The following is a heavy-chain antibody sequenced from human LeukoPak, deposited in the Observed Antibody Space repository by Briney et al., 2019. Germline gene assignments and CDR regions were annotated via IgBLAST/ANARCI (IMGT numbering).Heavy chain of an antibody. CDR1: GYTFTGYY. J-gene: IGHJ3*02. V-gene: IGHV1-2*02. CDR2: INPNSGGT. Sequence: ASVKVSCKASGYTFTGYYMHWVRQAPGQGLEWMGWINPNSGGTNYAQKFQGRVTMTRDTSISTAYMELSRLRSDDTAVYYCARGCITMIVVGDAFDIWGQGTMVTVSS. CDR3: ARGCITMIVVGDAFDI. D-gene: IGHD3-22*01.